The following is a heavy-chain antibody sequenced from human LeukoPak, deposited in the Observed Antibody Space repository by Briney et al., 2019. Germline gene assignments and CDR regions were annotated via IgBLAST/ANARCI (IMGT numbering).Heavy chain of an antibody. CDR2: INHSGST. Sequence: SSETQSLTCAVYGGSFRGYYWSWIRQPPGKGLEWIGEINHSGSTNYNPSLKSRVTISVDTSKNQFSLKLSSVTAADTAVYYCARGPLCSGGDCHPFDYWGQGTLVTVSS. D-gene: IGHD2-21*02. CDR3: ARGPLCSGGDCHPFDY. V-gene: IGHV4-34*01. J-gene: IGHJ4*02. CDR1: GGSFRGYY.